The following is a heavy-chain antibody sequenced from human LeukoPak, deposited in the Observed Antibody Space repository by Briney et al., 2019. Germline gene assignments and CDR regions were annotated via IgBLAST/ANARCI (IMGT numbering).Heavy chain of an antibody. CDR3: ARGLDYYGSGSSPGPTDY. CDR2: ISSSSSYI. D-gene: IGHD3-10*01. CDR1: GFTFSSYS. Sequence: PGRSLRLSCAASGFTFSSYSMNWVRQAPGKGLEWVSSISSSSSYIYYADSVKGRLTISRDNAKNSLYLQMNSLRAEDTAVYYCARGLDYYGSGSSPGPTDYWGQGTLVTVSS. J-gene: IGHJ4*02. V-gene: IGHV3-21*01.